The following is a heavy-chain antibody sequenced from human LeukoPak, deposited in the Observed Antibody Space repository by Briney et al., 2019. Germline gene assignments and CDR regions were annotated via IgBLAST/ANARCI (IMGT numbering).Heavy chain of an antibody. J-gene: IGHJ3*01. D-gene: IGHD2-21*02. V-gene: IGHV1-8*01. CDR2: MTPNSGNT. Sequence: ASVKVSCKASGYTFTNYDINWLRQATGQGLEWMAWMTPNSGNTGYEQKFQGRLTMTRDISISTAYMELSSLRSEDTAVYYCAFCGGDCGGAFDVWGQGTTVTVSS. CDR3: AFCGGDCGGAFDV. CDR1: GYTFTNYD.